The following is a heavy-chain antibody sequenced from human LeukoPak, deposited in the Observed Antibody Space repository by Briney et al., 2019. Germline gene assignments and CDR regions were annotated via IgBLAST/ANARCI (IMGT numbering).Heavy chain of an antibody. CDR1: GFTFDDYA. CDR3: ASDSGY. J-gene: IGHJ4*02. V-gene: IGHV3-9*01. Sequence: PGGSLRLSCAASGFTFDDYAMHWVRQAPGKGLEWVSGISWNSGSIGYADSVKGRFTISRDNAKNSLYLQMNSLRAEDTALYYCASDSGYWGQGTLATVSS. CDR2: ISWNSGSI.